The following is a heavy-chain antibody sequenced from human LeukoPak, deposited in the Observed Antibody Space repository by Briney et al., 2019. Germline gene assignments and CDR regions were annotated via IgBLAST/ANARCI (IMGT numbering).Heavy chain of an antibody. V-gene: IGHV1-18*01. CDR2: ISAYNGNT. CDR3: ARANAFHYYGSGSSFDP. CDR1: GYTFTSYG. D-gene: IGHD3-10*01. Sequence: GASVKVSCKASGYTFTSYGISWVRQAPGQGLEWMGWISAYNGNTNYAQKLQGRVTMTTDTSTSTAYMELRSLRSDDTAVYYCARANAFHYYGSGSSFDPWGQGTLVTVSS. J-gene: IGHJ5*02.